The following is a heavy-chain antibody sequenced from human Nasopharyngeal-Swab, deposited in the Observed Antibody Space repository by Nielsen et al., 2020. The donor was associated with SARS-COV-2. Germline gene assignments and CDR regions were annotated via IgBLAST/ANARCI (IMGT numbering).Heavy chain of an antibody. Sequence: GGSLRLSCAASGLTFTNSWMSWVRQAPGKGLEWVANIKQDGSDKYYVDSVKGRFTISRDNAKNSLELQMNSLRVEDTAVYYCARDHGGGTIAEALGPFYYYYYMDVWGKGTTVTVSS. V-gene: IGHV3-7*01. CDR2: IKQDGSDK. D-gene: IGHD6-19*01. CDR3: ARDHGGGTIAEALGPFYYYYYMDV. J-gene: IGHJ6*03. CDR1: GLTFTNSW.